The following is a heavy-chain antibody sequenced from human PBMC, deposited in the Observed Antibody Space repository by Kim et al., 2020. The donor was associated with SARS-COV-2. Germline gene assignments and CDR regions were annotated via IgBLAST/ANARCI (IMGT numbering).Heavy chain of an antibody. D-gene: IGHD6-19*01. CDR3: ASLGQWLVEGGYYFDY. V-gene: IGHV4-34*13. Sequence: SLKSRVTLSVHTSKNQFSLKLSSVTAADTAVYYCASLGQWLVEGGYYFDYWGQGTLVTVSS. J-gene: IGHJ4*02.